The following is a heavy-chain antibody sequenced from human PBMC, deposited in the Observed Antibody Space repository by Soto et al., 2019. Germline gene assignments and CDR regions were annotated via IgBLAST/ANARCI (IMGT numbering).Heavy chain of an antibody. CDR3: ARGAAAAGRYYYYYYGMDV. J-gene: IGHJ6*02. V-gene: IGHV3-74*01. D-gene: IGHD6-13*01. CDR1: GFTFSSYW. Sequence: EVQLVESGGGLVQPGGSLRLSCAASGFTFSSYWMHWVCQAPGKGLVWVSRINSDGSSTSYADSVKGRFTISRDNAKNTLYLQMNSLRAEDTAVYYCARGAAAAGRYYYYYYGMDVWGQGTTVTVSS. CDR2: INSDGSST.